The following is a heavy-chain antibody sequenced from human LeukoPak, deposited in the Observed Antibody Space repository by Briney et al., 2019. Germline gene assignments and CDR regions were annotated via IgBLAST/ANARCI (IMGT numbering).Heavy chain of an antibody. D-gene: IGHD1-1*01. CDR1: GVSTSSGSW. V-gene: IGHV4-4*03. CDR3: TRKTALCLEN. CDR2: AHHSGST. J-gene: IGHJ4*02. Sequence: PPESLSLTCAVSGVSTSSGSWWSGVRPSPGKGREWIGEAHHSGSTNCEPSPKTRVPTSVDTSKSYSSRELTSRTAADTAVYYCTRKTALCLENWGQETQVTVSS.